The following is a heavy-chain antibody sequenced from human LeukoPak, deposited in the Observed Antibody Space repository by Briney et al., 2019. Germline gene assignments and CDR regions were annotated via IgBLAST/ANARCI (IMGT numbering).Heavy chain of an antibody. Sequence: PSETLSLTCTVSGASISSHYWSWIRQPPGKGLEWIGYIYYSGSTNYNPSLKSRVTISVNTSKNQFSLKLTSVTAADTAVYYCARGGVGATDDFDYWGQGTLVTVSS. D-gene: IGHD1-26*01. CDR2: IYYSGST. V-gene: IGHV4-59*11. CDR1: GASISSHY. J-gene: IGHJ4*02. CDR3: ARGGVGATDDFDY.